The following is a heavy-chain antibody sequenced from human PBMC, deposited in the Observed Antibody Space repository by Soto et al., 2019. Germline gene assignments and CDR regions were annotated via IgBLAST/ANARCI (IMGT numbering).Heavy chain of an antibody. V-gene: IGHV4-31*03. CDR1: GDSMATGGHY. CDR3: ARDKDLQPTVWGF. J-gene: IGHJ4*02. CDR2: VYYSGAT. Sequence: TLSLTCTGSGDSMATGGHYYNWIRQVPGKGLEWIGYVYYSGATHYTPSLRARATISRDTSKNQFSLRLISVTAADTALYYCARDKDLQPTVWGFWGQGIQVTVSS. D-gene: IGHD3-16*01.